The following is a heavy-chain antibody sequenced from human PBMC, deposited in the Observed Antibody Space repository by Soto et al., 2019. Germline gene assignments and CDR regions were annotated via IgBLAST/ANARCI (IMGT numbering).Heavy chain of an antibody. Sequence: QVQLQQWGAGLLKPSETLSLTCAVYGGSFRGYYWSWIRQPPGKGLEWIGEINHSGSTNYNPSLKSRVTISEDTSKNQFSLRLSSVTAADTAVYYCARRRDVSGMFASRHYGMDVWGQGTTVTVSS. CDR2: INHSGST. V-gene: IGHV4-34*01. CDR1: GGSFRGYY. J-gene: IGHJ6*02. CDR3: ARRRDVSGMFASRHYGMDV. D-gene: IGHD3-10*01.